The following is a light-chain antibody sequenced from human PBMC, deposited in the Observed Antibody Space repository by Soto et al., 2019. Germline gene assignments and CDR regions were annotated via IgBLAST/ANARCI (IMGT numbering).Light chain of an antibody. J-gene: IGLJ2*01. Sequence: QSALTQPASVSGSPGQSITISCTGRISNVGSYDLVSWYQQLPGKAPKLMIYEGSKWPSGVSNRFSGSKSGNTASLTISGHQAEDEDDYCRCSYGGSSGVIFGGGTKLTVL. CDR2: EGS. CDR3: CSYGGSSGVI. V-gene: IGLV2-23*01. CDR1: ISNVGSYDL.